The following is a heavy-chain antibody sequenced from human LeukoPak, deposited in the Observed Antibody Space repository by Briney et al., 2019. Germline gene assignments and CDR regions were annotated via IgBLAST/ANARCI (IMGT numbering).Heavy chain of an antibody. D-gene: IGHD1-26*01. CDR1: GGSISSYY. Sequence: SETLSLTCTASGGSISSYYWSWIRQPPGKGLEWIGYIYYSGSTNYNPSLKSRVTISVDTSKNQFSLKLSSVTAADTAVYYCARDSGSTRGWFDPWGQGTLVTVSS. J-gene: IGHJ5*02. CDR3: ARDSGSTRGWFDP. V-gene: IGHV4-59*01. CDR2: IYYSGST.